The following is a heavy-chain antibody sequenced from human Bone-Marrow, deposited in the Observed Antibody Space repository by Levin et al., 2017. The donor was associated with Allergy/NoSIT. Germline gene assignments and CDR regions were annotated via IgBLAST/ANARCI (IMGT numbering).Heavy chain of an antibody. Sequence: KISCKASGGTVSSFPISWVRQAPGQGLEWMGGIIPIFNIANYAQKFQGRVTITADDSTSAGYMELTRLRSEDTAIYYCTREMEGGNFRAGFEPWGQGALVSVS. CDR2: IIPIFNIA. V-gene: IGHV1-69*01. CDR1: GGTVSSFP. CDR3: TREMEGGNFRAGFEP. D-gene: IGHD1-26*01. J-gene: IGHJ5*02.